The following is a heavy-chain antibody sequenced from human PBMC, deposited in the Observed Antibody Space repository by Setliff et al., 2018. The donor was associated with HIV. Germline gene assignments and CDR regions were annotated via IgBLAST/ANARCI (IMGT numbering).Heavy chain of an antibody. D-gene: IGHD3-10*01. V-gene: IGHV1-46*01. CDR1: GYAFTSNY. CDR3: ARAPRLTMIRGVFDY. J-gene: IGHJ4*02. CDR2: LIPVFGEP. Sequence: ASVKVSCKASGYAFTSNYMHWVRQAPGQGLEWVGSLIPVFGEPHYAPRFQGRVTITTDESRSIVYMEVSSLRSEDTAVYYCARAPRLTMIRGVFDYWGQGTLVTVSS.